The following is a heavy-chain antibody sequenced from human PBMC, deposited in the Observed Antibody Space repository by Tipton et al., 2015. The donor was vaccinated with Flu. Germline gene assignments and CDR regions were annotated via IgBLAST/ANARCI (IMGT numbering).Heavy chain of an antibody. V-gene: IGHV4-31*03. D-gene: IGHD5-12*01. CDR1: GGSISSGGYY. CDR2: IYYSGST. CDR3: ARGGATGEDYFDY. J-gene: IGHJ4*02. Sequence: LRLSCTVSGGSISSGGYYWSWIRQHPGKGLEWIGYIYYSGSTYYNPSLRSRVTISVDTSKNQFSLKLSSVTAADTAVYYCARGGATGEDYFDYWGQGTLVTVSS.